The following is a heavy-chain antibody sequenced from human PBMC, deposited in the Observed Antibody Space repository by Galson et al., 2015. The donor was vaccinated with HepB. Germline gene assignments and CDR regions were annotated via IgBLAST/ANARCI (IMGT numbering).Heavy chain of an antibody. J-gene: IGHJ3*02. Sequence: CAISGDSVSTNGVAWNWIRQSPSRGLEWLGRTYYRSKWYNDYAVSVNSRITINPDTSKNQFSLQINSMTPEDTAVYYCARGRNSAFDIWGQGTLVTVSS. CDR3: ARGRNSAFDI. CDR1: GDSVSTNGVA. CDR2: TYYRSKWYN. D-gene: IGHD1-7*01. V-gene: IGHV6-1*01.